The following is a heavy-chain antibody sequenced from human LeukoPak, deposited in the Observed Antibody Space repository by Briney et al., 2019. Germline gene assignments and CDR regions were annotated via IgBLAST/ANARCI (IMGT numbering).Heavy chain of an antibody. CDR3: ARDRYVQQWLIPIDY. CDR2: ISAYNGNT. J-gene: IGHJ4*02. CDR1: GYTFTSYG. D-gene: IGHD6-19*01. Sequence: ASVKVSRKASGYTFTSYGISWVRQAPGQGLEWMGWISAYNGNTNYAQKLQGRVTMTTDTSTSTAYMELRSLRSDDTAVYYCARDRYVQQWLIPIDYWGQGTLVTVSS. V-gene: IGHV1-18*01.